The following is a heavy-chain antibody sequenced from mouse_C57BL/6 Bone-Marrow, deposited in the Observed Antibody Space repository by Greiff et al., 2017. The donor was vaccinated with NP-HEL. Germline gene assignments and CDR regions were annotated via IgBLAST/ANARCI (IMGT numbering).Heavy chain of an antibody. D-gene: IGHD4-1*01. CDR3: ASLGPLYAMDY. CDR2: ISYDGSN. J-gene: IGHJ4*01. V-gene: IGHV3-6*01. Sequence: EVKVEESGPGLVKPSQSLSLTCSVTGYSITSGYYWNWIRQFPGNKLEWMGYISYDGSNNYNPSLKNRISITRDTSKNQFFLKLNSVTTEDTATYYCASLGPLYAMDYWGQGTSVTVSS. CDR1: GYSITSGYY.